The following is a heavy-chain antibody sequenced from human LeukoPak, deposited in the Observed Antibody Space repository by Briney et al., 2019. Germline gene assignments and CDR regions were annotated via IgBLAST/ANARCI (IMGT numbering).Heavy chain of an antibody. CDR2: INHSGST. Sequence: SETLSLTCAVYGGSFSGYYWSWIRQPPGKGLEWIGEINHSGSTNYNPSLKSRVTISVDTSKNQFSLKLSSVTAADTAVYYCAREDCTNGVCQGSSDYWGQGTLVTVSS. CDR3: AREDCTNGVCQGSSDY. CDR1: GGSFSGYY. D-gene: IGHD2-8*01. J-gene: IGHJ4*02. V-gene: IGHV4-34*01.